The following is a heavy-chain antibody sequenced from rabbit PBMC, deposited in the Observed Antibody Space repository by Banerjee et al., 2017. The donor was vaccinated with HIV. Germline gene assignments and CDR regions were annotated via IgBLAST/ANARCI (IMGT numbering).Heavy chain of an antibody. Sequence: QQQLEESGGGLVKPGGTLTLTCKASGIDFSSNYYMCWVRQAPGKGLELIASIYGGSSGSTYYASWAKGRFTISKTSSTTVTLQMTSLTAADTATYFCVRFASLNDLWGQGTLVTVS. CDR2: IYGGSSGST. J-gene: IGHJ4*01. CDR1: GIDFSSNYY. D-gene: IGHD1-1*01. CDR3: VRFASLNDL. V-gene: IGHV1S45*01.